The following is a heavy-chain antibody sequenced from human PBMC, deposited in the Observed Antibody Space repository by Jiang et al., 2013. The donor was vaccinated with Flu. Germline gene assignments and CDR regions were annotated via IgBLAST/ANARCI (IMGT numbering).Heavy chain of an antibody. D-gene: IGHD6-13*01. V-gene: IGHV5-51*03. CDR2: IYPGDSDT. CDR1: GYRFTSYW. Sequence: VQLVESGAEVKKPGESLKISCKGSGYRFTSYWIGWVRQMPGKGLEWMGIIYPGDSDTTYSPSFQGQVTISADESVSTAYLRWSSLKASDTATYYCARSGSTGRYLFDDWGQGTLVIVSS. CDR3: ARSGSTGRYLFDD. J-gene: IGHJ4*02.